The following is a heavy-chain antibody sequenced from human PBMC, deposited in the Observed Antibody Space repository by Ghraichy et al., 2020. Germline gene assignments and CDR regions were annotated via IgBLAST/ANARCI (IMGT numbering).Heavy chain of an antibody. CDR2: IYSGGIT. J-gene: IGHJ6*02. V-gene: IGHV4-59*08. D-gene: IGHD3-16*01. Sequence: SETLSLTCTVAGDSIKNYYWSWIRQPPGKGLEWIAFIYSGGITNYNPSLKSRATISIDTSKNQFSLKVRSVTATDTAVYYCARHWADWGQGTTVTVS. CDR3: ARHWAD. CDR1: GDSIKNYY.